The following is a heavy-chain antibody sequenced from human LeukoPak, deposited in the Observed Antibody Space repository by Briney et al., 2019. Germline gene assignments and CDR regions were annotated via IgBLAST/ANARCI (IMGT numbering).Heavy chain of an antibody. CDR2: IYYSGST. Sequence: SETLSLTCTVSGGSISSGGYYWSWIRQHPGTGLEWIGYIYYSGSTYYNPSLKSRVTISVDTSKNQFSLKLSSVTAADTAVYYCARFGANYYYYYGMDVWGQGTTVTVSS. D-gene: IGHD3-16*01. J-gene: IGHJ6*02. CDR1: GGSISSGGYY. CDR3: ARFGANYYYYYGMDV. V-gene: IGHV4-31*03.